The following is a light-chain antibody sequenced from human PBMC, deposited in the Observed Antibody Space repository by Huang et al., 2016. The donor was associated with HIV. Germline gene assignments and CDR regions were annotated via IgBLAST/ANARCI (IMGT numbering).Light chain of an antibody. CDR2: DTP. V-gene: IGKV3-11*01. Sequence: IVLTQSPATLSWYPGERVTLSGRASQSVGNYIAWYQQHPGQSPKLLIYDTPNRATGTPVRFSGSGSGTDFTLTISSLESEDFAVYYCQQRSSGVTFGGGTKVQVK. J-gene: IGKJ4*01. CDR1: QSVGNY. CDR3: QQRSSGVT.